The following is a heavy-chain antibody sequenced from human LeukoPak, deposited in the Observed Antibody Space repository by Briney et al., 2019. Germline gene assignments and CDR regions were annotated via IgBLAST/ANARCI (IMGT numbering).Heavy chain of an antibody. J-gene: IGHJ6*02. Sequence: GDSLKISGKGSGYRLTSYCISWVRQMPGQGLEWMGRIDRSDSYTNYSPSFQGHVTISADKSISTAYLQWSSLKASDTAMYYCAIFSSYYYYGMDVWGQGTTVSVSS. CDR1: GYRLTSYC. D-gene: IGHD2-2*01. V-gene: IGHV5-10-1*01. CDR2: IDRSDSYT. CDR3: AIFSSYYYYGMDV.